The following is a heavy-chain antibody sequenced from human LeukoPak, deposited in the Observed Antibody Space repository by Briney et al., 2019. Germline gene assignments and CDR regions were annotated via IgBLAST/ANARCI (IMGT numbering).Heavy chain of an antibody. CDR3: ARVNYYFDY. J-gene: IGHJ4*02. Sequence: GGSLRLSCAASGFTLSSYWMSWVRQAPGKGLEWVANIKQDGSEKYYVDSVKGRFTISRDDAKNSLYLQMNSLRAEDTAVYYCARVNYYFDYWGQGTLVTVSS. CDR2: IKQDGSEK. CDR1: GFTLSSYW. V-gene: IGHV3-7*01.